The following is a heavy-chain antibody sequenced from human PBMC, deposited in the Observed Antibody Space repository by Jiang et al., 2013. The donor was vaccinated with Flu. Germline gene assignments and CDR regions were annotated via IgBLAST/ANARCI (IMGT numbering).Heavy chain of an antibody. CDR1: GGSISSYY. J-gene: IGHJ6*02. CDR3: ARGGGATILSGFYYYYYGMDV. CDR2: IYYSGST. V-gene: IGHV4-59*08. Sequence: GLVKPSETLSLTCTVSGGSISSYYWSWIRQPPGKGLEWIGYIYYSGSTNYNPSLKSRVTISVDTSKNQFSLKLSSVTAADTAVYYCARGGGATILSGFYYYYYGMDVWGQGTTVTVSS. D-gene: IGHD6-25*01.